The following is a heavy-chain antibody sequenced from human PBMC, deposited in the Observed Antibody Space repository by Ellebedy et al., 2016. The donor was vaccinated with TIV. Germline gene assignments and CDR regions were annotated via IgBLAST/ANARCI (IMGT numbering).Heavy chain of an antibody. Sequence: GESLKISCAASGFTFSSYAMHWVRQAPGKGLEWVAVISYDGSNKYYADSVKGRFTISRDNSKNTQYLQMNSLRAEDTAVYYCARDFEVCGGDCYRDYWGQGTLVTVSS. CDR2: ISYDGSNK. J-gene: IGHJ4*02. CDR1: GFTFSSYA. CDR3: ARDFEVCGGDCYRDY. V-gene: IGHV3-30-3*01. D-gene: IGHD2-21*02.